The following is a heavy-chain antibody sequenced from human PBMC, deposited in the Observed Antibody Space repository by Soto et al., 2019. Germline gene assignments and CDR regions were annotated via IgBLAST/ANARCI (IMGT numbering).Heavy chain of an antibody. Sequence: SETLSLTCSVSGGSVLSGAHYWTWILQRPGKGQECIGKIFFSGDTHHNPALKSRLFFSIATANNRFSLKLTSVTPADTAIYYCARHKCGGILVLWGPGTWLTFST. CDR1: GGSVLSGAHY. V-gene: IGHV4-31*03. CDR2: IFFSGDT. CDR3: ARHKCGGILVL. J-gene: IGHJ4*02. D-gene: IGHD2-15*01.